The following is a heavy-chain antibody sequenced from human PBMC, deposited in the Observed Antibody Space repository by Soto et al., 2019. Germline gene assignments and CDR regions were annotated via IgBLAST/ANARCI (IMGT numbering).Heavy chain of an antibody. D-gene: IGHD3-22*01. CDR1: GGSISSGGYS. V-gene: IGHV4-30-2*01. CDR3: ARVGYYDSSGYNFDY. CDR2: IYHSGST. Sequence: QLQLQESGSGLVKPSQTLSLTCAVSGGSISSGGYSWSWIRQPPGKGLEWIGYIYHSGSTYYNPSLKSRVTISVDRSKNQFSLKLSSVTAADTAVYYYARVGYYDSSGYNFDYWGQGTLVTVSS. J-gene: IGHJ4*02.